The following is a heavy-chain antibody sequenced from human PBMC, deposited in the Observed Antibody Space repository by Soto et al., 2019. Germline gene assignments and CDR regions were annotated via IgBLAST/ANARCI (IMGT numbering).Heavy chain of an antibody. Sequence: QVQLQESGPGRVKPSETLSLTCSVSGGSVRTGSYHWSWIRQPPGKGLEWIGFIPNNGSPDYNPSLKSRVVVSIDRSKNQFSLKVHSVTAADTAGYFCARIGWGGDSWGQGPLVTVSS. CDR3: ARIGWGGDS. J-gene: IGHJ4*02. V-gene: IGHV4-61*01. CDR1: GGSVRTGSYH. CDR2: IPNNGSP. D-gene: IGHD7-27*01.